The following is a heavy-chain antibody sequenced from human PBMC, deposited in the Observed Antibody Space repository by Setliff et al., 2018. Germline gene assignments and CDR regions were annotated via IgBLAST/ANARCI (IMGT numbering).Heavy chain of an antibody. CDR2: INPNSGGT. D-gene: IGHD6-13*01. CDR1: GYTFTGYY. V-gene: IGHV1-2*02. Sequence: ASVKVSCKASGYTFTGYYMHWVRQAPGQGLEWMGWINPNSGGTNYAQKFQGRVTMTRDTSISTAYMELSRLRSDDTAVYYCARTPTGGGAAAVARRAVYYYYMDVWGKGTTVTVSS. J-gene: IGHJ6*03. CDR3: ARTPTGGGAAAVARRAVYYYYMDV.